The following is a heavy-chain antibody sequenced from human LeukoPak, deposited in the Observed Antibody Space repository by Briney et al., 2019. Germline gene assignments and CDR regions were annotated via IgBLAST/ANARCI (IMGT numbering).Heavy chain of an antibody. CDR1: GGTFSSYA. J-gene: IGHJ6*03. Sequence: SVTVSCKASGGTFSSYAISWVRQAPGQGLEWMGGIIPIFGTANYAQKFQGRVTITADKSTSTAYMELSSLRSEDTAVYYCARVGVAGADLYYYYYMDVWGKGTTVTVSS. D-gene: IGHD6-19*01. CDR2: IIPIFGTA. CDR3: ARVGVAGADLYYYYYMDV. V-gene: IGHV1-69*06.